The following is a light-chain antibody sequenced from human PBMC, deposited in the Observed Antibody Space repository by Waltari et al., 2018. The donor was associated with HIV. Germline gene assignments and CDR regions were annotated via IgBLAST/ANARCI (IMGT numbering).Light chain of an antibody. J-gene: IGLJ3*02. CDR1: SPDIGRNY. V-gene: IGLV1-47*02. CDR2: SNK. CDR3: AAWDDSLSGRV. Sequence: QSVLTQPPSAAGTPGQRVPISCSGSSPDIGRNYVSWYQQLPGPAPKLLIYSNKQRPSGVPDRFSGSKSGTSASLAISGLRSEDEADYYCAAWDDSLSGRVFGGGTKLTVL.